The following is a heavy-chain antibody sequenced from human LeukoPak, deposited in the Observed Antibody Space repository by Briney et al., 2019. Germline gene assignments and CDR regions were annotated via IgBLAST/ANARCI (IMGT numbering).Heavy chain of an antibody. CDR1: GYTFTSYA. Sequence: ASVKVSCKASGYTFTSYAMNWVRQAPGQGLEWMGWINTNTGNPTYAQGFTGRFVFSLDISVSTAYLQISSLKAEDTAVYYCARDTLGASAFDIWGQGTMVTVSS. CDR3: ARDTLGASAFDI. D-gene: IGHD2-15*01. J-gene: IGHJ3*02. CDR2: INTNTGNP. V-gene: IGHV7-4-1*02.